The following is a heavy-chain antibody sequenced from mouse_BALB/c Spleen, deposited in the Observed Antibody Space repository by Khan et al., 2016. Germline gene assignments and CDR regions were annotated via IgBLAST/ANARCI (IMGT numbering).Heavy chain of an antibody. Sequence: EVQLLESGPGLVKPSQSLSLTCTVTGYSITSDYAWNWIRQFPGNKLEWMGYISYSGSTSYNPSLKSRISITRATSKNQFFLHLNSVTTEDTATYCCGGFVFSTGFGYWGQGTLVTVSA. CDR3: GGFVFSTGFGY. J-gene: IGHJ3*01. V-gene: IGHV3-2*02. CDR1: GYSITSDYA. CDR2: ISYSGST.